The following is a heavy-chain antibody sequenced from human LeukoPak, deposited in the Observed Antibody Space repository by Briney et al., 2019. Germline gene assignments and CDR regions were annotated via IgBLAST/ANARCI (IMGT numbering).Heavy chain of an antibody. J-gene: IGHJ4*02. CDR3: AREITMVQKAAPRTLGY. CDR1: GYTFTSYG. V-gene: IGHV1-18*01. CDR2: ISAYNGNT. Sequence: GASVKVSCKASGYTFTSYGISWVRQAPGQGLEWMGWISAYNGNTNYAQKLQGRVTMTTDTSTSTAYMELRSLRSDDTAVYYCAREITMVQKAAPRTLGYWGQGTLVTVSS. D-gene: IGHD3-10*01.